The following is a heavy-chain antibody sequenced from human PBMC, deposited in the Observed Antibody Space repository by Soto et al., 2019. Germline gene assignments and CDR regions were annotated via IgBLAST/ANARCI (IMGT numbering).Heavy chain of an antibody. CDR2: ISRNGGGT. CDR1: GFTFNIYA. V-gene: IGHV3-23*01. J-gene: IGHJ4*02. Sequence: GGSLRLSCAASGFTFNIYAMTWVRQAPGKGLEWVSAISRNGGGTYYADSVKGRFTISRDNSKNTLYLQMNSLRAEDTAIYYCAKDDSGYADFDNWGQGTLVTVPS. CDR3: AKDDSGYADFDN. D-gene: IGHD5-12*01.